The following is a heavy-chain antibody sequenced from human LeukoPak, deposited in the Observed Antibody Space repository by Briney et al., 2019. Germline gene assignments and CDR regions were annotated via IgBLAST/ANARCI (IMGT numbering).Heavy chain of an antibody. CDR1: GGTFSGYA. CDR2: IIPIFGTA. J-gene: IGHJ4*02. D-gene: IGHD1-1*01. Sequence: GASVKGSCKASGGTFSGYAISWVRQAPGQGLEWMGGIIPIFGTANYAQKFQGRVTITADESTSTAYMELSSLRSEDTAVYYCARGPGTTGTTPGYYWGQGTLVTVSS. V-gene: IGHV1-69*13. CDR3: ARGPGTTGTTPGYY.